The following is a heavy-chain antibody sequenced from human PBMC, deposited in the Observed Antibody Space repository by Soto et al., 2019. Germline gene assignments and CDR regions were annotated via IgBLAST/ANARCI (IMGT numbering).Heavy chain of an antibody. CDR3: ATTRSYDSHRPFDY. D-gene: IGHD3-10*01. Sequence: ASVKVSCKSSGYTFKTYGISWVRQAPGQGLEWMGWISPYSGDRRLSEKMQGRLTMTTDTSTSTGYMELRSLTADDTAVYYCATTRSYDSHRPFDYWGQGTLVTVSS. CDR1: GYTFKTYG. V-gene: IGHV1-18*04. J-gene: IGHJ4*02. CDR2: ISPYSGDR.